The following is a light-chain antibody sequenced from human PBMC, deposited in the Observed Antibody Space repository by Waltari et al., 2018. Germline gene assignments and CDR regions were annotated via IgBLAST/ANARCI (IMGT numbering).Light chain of an antibody. J-gene: IGLJ3*02. Sequence: QSVLTQPPSVSGAPGQRVTISCTGSSSNIGAGYGVHGYPQLPGTAPKLLICGCGKRPSGVPDRFSGSKAGTSASLDIAGLQAEDEADYYCQSYDSSLSGSGVFGGGTKLTVL. V-gene: IGLV1-40*01. CDR2: GCG. CDR3: QSYDSSLSGSGV. CDR1: SSNIGAGYG.